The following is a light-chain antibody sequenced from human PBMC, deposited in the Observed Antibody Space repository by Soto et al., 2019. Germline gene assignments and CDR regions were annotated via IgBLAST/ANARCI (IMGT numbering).Light chain of an antibody. CDR3: MQTLQTPFT. Sequence: DIVMTQSPLSLPVTPGEPASISCRSSQSLLNSNGFNYLDWYLQKPGQSPQLLIYLGSYRASRVPDRFSGSGSGTDFTLTISRVEAEDVGFYYCMQTLQTPFTFGPGTKAEI. V-gene: IGKV2-28*01. J-gene: IGKJ3*01. CDR2: LGS. CDR1: QSLLNSNGFNY.